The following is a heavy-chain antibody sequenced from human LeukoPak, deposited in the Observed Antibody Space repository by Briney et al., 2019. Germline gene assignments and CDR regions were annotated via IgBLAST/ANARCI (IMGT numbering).Heavy chain of an antibody. CDR1: GGSISSYY. CDR2: IYTSGST. V-gene: IGHV4-4*07. CDR3: ASSKDFWSGYYGWFDP. J-gene: IGHJ5*02. Sequence: PSETLSLTCTVSGGSISSYYWSWIRQPAGKGLEWIGRIYTSGSTNYNPSLKSRVTISVDTSKNQFSLKLSSVTAADTAVYYCASSKDFWSGYYGWFDPWGQGTLVTVSS. D-gene: IGHD3-3*01.